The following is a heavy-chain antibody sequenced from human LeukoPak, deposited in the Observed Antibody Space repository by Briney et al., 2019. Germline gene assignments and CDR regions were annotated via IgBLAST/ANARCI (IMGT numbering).Heavy chain of an antibody. J-gene: IGHJ4*02. D-gene: IGHD3-22*01. V-gene: IGHV1-69*13. CDR2: IIPIFGTA. CDR3: ARDLAPLYYYDSSGYSTEFDY. Sequence: SVKVSCKASGGTFSGYAISWVRQAPGQGLEWMGGIIPIFGTANYAQKFQGRVTITADESTSTAYMELSSLRSEDTAVYYCARDLAPLYYYDSSGYSTEFDYWGQGTLVTVSS. CDR1: GGTFSGYA.